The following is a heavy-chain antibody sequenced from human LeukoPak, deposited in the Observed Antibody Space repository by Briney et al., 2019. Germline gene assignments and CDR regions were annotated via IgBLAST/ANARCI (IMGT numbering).Heavy chain of an antibody. V-gene: IGHV4-39*07. CDR3: ARLGRSSGYYEPLDFDY. J-gene: IGHJ4*02. CDR2: IYYSGST. D-gene: IGHD3-22*01. CDR1: GGSISSSSYY. Sequence: SETLSLTCTVSGGSISSSSYYWGWIRQPPGKGLEWIGSIYYSGSTYYNPSLKSRVTISVDTSKNQFSLKLSSVTAADTAVYYCARLGRSSGYYEPLDFDYWGQGTLVTVSS.